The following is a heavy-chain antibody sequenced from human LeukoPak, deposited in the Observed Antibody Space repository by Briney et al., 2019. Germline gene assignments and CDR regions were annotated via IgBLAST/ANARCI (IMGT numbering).Heavy chain of an antibody. CDR3: ASTRRAVAGPKSIDY. CDR1: GGSFSGYY. J-gene: IGHJ4*02. V-gene: IGHV4-34*01. D-gene: IGHD6-19*01. Sequence: SGTLSLTCAVYGGSFSGYYWSWIRQPPGKGLEWIGEINHSGSTNYNPSLKSRVTISVDTSKNQFSLKLSPVTAADTAVYYCASTRRAVAGPKSIDYWGQGTLVTVSS. CDR2: INHSGST.